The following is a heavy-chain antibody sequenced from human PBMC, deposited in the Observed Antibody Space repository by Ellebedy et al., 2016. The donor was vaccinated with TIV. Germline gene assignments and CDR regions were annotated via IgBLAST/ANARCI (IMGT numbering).Heavy chain of an antibody. V-gene: IGHV4-4*07. D-gene: IGHD2-2*01. CDR2: IYTSGST. J-gene: IGHJ6*03. Sequence: SETLSLTXTVSGGSISSYYWSWIRQPAGKGLEWIGRIYTSGSTNYNPSLKSRVTMSVDTSKNQFSLKLSSVTAADTAVYYCARDKAVPAAIWVVEDYYYMDVWGKGTTVTVSS. CDR1: GGSISSYY. CDR3: ARDKAVPAAIWVVEDYYYMDV.